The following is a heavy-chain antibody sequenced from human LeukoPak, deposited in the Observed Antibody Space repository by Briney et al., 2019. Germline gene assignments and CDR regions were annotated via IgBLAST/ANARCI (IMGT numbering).Heavy chain of an antibody. CDR2: IYTSGST. CDR3: ARETPYYSIQDY. Sequence: SETLSLTCTVSGGSISSSSYYWSWIRQPAGKGLEWIGRIYTSGSTNYNPSLKSRVTMSVDTSKNQFSLKLSSVTAADTAVYYCARETPYYSIQDYWGQGTLVTVSS. D-gene: IGHD3-10*01. CDR1: GGSISSSSYY. V-gene: IGHV4-61*02. J-gene: IGHJ4*02.